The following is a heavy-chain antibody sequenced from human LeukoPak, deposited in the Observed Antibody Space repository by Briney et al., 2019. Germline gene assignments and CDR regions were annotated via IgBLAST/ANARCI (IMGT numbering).Heavy chain of an antibody. V-gene: IGHV1-18*01. D-gene: IGHD2-8*01. Sequence: ASVKVSCKTSGYPFTTYGVAWVRQAPGQGLEWMGWINSYKGDTQYSQKFQERFALTSDTSTNTVHMELWSLRSDDTAVYYCARDTNNEIDYWGQGTLVIVSS. CDR1: GYPFTTYG. CDR2: INSYKGDT. CDR3: ARDTNNEIDY. J-gene: IGHJ4*02.